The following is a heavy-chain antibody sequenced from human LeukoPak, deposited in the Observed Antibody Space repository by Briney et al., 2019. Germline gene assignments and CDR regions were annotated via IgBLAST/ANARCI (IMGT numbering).Heavy chain of an antibody. D-gene: IGHD4-17*01. CDR2: IYSGGST. V-gene: IGHV3-53*01. CDR1: GFTVSSNY. J-gene: IGHJ4*02. Sequence: PGGSLRLSCAASGFTVSSNYMSWVRQAPGKGLEWVSVIYSGGSTYYADSVKGRFTISRDNSKNTLYLQMNSLRAEDTAVYYCAKARSSTVTTSFDYWGQGTLVTVSS. CDR3: AKARSSTVTTSFDY.